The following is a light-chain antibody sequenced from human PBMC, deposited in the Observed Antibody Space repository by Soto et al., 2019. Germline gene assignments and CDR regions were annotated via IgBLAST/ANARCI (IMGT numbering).Light chain of an antibody. CDR2: LGS. CDR1: QSLLHSNGYNY. J-gene: IGKJ4*01. CDR3: MQALQTPLP. Sequence: DIVMTQSPLSLPVTPGEPASISCRSSQSLLHSNGYNYLDWYLQKPGQSPQLLNYLGSNRASGVPDRFSGSGSGTDFTLKISRVEAEDVGVYYCMQALQTPLPFGGGTKVEIK. V-gene: IGKV2-28*01.